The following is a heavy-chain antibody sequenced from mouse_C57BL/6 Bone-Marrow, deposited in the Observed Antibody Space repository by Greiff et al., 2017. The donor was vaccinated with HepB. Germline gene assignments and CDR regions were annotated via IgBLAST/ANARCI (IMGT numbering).Heavy chain of an antibody. CDR2: IDPENGDT. CDR1: GFNIKDDY. CDR3: TTAQATSYAMDY. D-gene: IGHD3-2*02. Sequence: EVQLKESGAELVRPGASVKLSCTASGFNIKDDYMHWVKQRPEQGLEWIGWIDPENGDTEYASKFQGKATITADTSSNTAYLQLSSLTSEDTAVYYCTTAQATSYAMDYWGQGTSVTVSS. J-gene: IGHJ4*01. V-gene: IGHV14-4*01.